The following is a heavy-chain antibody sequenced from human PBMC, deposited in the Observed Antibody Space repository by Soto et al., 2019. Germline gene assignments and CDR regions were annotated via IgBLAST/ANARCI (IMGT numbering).Heavy chain of an antibody. CDR3: AKDRRRHDILTLYPHWFDP. J-gene: IGHJ5*02. D-gene: IGHD3-9*01. CDR2: ISGSGGST. V-gene: IGHV3-23*01. CDR1: GFTFSSYA. Sequence: EVQLLESGGGLVQPGGSLRLSCAASGFTFSSYAMSWVRQAPGKGLEWVSAISGSGGSTYYADSVKGRFTISRDNSKNPLYLQMNSLRAEDTVIYYCAKDRRRHDILTLYPHWFDPWGQGTLVTVSS.